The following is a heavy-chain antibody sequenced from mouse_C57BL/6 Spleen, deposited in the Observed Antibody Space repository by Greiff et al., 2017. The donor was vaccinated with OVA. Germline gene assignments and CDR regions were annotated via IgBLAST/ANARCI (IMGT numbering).Heavy chain of an antibody. Sequence: QVQLQQPGAELVKPGASVKLSCKASGYTFTSYWMQWVKQRPGQGLGWIGEIDPSDSYTNYNQKFKGKATLTVDTSSSTAYMQLSSLTSEDAAVYYCARGGTGTTKDYWGQGTTLTVSS. D-gene: IGHD4-1*01. V-gene: IGHV1-50*01. CDR2: IDPSDSYT. J-gene: IGHJ2*01. CDR1: GYTFTSYW. CDR3: ARGGTGTTKDY.